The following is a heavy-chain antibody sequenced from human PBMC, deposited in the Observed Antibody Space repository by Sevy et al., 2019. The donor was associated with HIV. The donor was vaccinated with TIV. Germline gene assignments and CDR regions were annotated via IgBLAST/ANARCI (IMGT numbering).Heavy chain of an antibody. V-gene: IGHV3-21*01. CDR2: ISSSSSYI. CDR3: AREGGYYDSSGYPSFDP. J-gene: IGHJ5*02. CDR1: GFTFSSYS. Sequence: GGSLRLSCAASGFTFSSYSMNWVRQAPGKGLEWISSISSSSSYIYYADSVKGRFTISRDNAKNSLYLQMNSLRAEDTAVYYCAREGGYYDSSGYPSFDPWGQGTLVTVSS. D-gene: IGHD3-22*01.